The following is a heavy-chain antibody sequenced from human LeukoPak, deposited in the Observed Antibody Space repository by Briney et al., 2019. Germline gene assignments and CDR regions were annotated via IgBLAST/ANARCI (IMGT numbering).Heavy chain of an antibody. J-gene: IGHJ4*02. V-gene: IGHV3-30-3*01. CDR2: ISYDGSNK. Sequence: GGSLRLSCAASGFTFSSYAMHWVRQAPGKGLEWVAVISYDGSNKYYADSVKGRFTISRDNSKNTLYLQMNSLRGEDTAVYYCAKVTNWARGLDYWGQGTLVTVSS. D-gene: IGHD1-1*01. CDR3: AKVTNWARGLDY. CDR1: GFTFSSYA.